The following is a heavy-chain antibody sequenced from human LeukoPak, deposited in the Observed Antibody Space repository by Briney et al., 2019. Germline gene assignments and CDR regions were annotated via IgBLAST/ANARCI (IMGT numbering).Heavy chain of an antibody. D-gene: IGHD3-3*01. CDR2: INHSGST. CDR1: GGSVSSGSYY. CDR3: ARGTGPNTIFGVVTYYFDY. Sequence: SETLSLTCTVSGGSVSSGSYYWSWIRQPPGKGLEWIGEINHSGSTNYNPSLKSRVTISVDTSKNQFSLKLSSVTAADTAVYYCARGTGPNTIFGVVTYYFDYWGQGTLVTVSS. V-gene: IGHV4-39*07. J-gene: IGHJ4*02.